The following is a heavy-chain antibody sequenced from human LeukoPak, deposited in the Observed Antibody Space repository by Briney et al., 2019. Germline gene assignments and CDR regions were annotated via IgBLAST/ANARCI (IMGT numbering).Heavy chain of an antibody. D-gene: IGHD2-2*01. V-gene: IGHV4-39*07. CDR1: GDSISSNTYY. CDR3: ARGVGYCSSTSCYPSWGMDV. CDR2: ISYSGTT. J-gene: IGHJ6*02. Sequence: PSETLSLTCTVSGDSISSNTYYWGWIRQPPGKGLEWFGIISYSGTTYYNPSLRSRVTISVDTSKNQFSLKLSSVTAADTAVYYCARGVGYCSSTSCYPSWGMDVWGQGTTVTVSS.